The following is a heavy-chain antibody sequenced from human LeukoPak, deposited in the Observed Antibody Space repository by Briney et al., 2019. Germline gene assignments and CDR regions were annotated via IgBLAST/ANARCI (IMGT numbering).Heavy chain of an antibody. CDR1: GFTFSSYA. J-gene: IGHJ6*02. D-gene: IGHD1-26*01. V-gene: IGHV3-13*01. Sequence: PGGSLRLSCAASGFTFSSYAMSWVRQAPGKGLEWVSAIGTAGDTYYPGSVKGRFTISRENAKNSLYLQMNSLRAGDTAVYYCAREGAKYGMDVWGQGTTVTVSS. CDR3: AREGAKYGMDV. CDR2: IGTAGDT.